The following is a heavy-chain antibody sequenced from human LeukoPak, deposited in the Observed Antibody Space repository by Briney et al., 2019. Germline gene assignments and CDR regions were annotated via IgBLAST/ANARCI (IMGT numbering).Heavy chain of an antibody. Sequence: ASVKVSCKASGYTFTSYGISWVRQAPGQGLEWMGWISAYNDNTNYAQKLQGRVTMTTDTSTSTAYMELRSLRSDDTAVYYCARPAFERTLPDYWGQGTLVTVSS. D-gene: IGHD3-9*01. CDR3: ARPAFERTLPDY. V-gene: IGHV1-18*01. CDR2: ISAYNDNT. J-gene: IGHJ4*02. CDR1: GYTFTSYG.